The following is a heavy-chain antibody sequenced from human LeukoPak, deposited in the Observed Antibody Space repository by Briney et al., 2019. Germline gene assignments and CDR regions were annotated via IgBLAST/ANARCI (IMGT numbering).Heavy chain of an antibody. CDR2: IYPGDSDT. CDR1: GYSFTSYW. D-gene: IGHD3-22*01. V-gene: IGHV5-51*01. J-gene: IGHJ6*02. Sequence: GESLKISCKGSGYSFTSYWIGWVRQMPGKGLEWMGIIYPGDSDTRYSPSFQGQVTISADKSVSTAYLQWGSLKASDTAMYYCARQYYDSSGYYYYYGMDVWGQGTTVTVSS. CDR3: ARQYYDSSGYYYYYGMDV.